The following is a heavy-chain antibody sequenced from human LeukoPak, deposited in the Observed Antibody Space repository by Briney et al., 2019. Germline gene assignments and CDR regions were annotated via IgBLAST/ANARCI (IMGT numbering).Heavy chain of an antibody. Sequence: PSETLSLTCTVSGESISSRTYYWGWIRQPPGKGLEWIASIYYSGSTSYNPSLKSRVTISVDTSKNQFSLKLRFVTAADMAVYYCATSTGSSNLGSWGQGTLVTVSS. CDR3: ATSTGSSNLGS. V-gene: IGHV4-39*01. D-gene: IGHD6-13*01. CDR1: GESISSRTYY. CDR2: IYYSGST. J-gene: IGHJ4*02.